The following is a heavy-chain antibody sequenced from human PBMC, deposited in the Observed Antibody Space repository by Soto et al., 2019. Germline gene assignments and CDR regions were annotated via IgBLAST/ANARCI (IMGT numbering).Heavy chain of an antibody. V-gene: IGHV1-69*02. D-gene: IGHD5-12*01. Sequence: GASVKVSCKASGGTFSSYTISWVRQAPGQGLEWMGRIIPILGIANYAQKFQGRVTITADKSTSTAYMELSSLRSEDTAVYYCARGLFEYSGYDYSGYYFDYWGQGTLVTVSS. CDR3: ARGLFEYSGYDYSGYYFDY. J-gene: IGHJ4*02. CDR2: IIPILGIA. CDR1: GGTFSSYT.